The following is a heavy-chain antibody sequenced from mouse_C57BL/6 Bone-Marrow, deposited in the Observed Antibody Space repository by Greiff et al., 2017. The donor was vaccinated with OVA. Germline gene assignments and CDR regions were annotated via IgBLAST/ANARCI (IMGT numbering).Heavy chain of an antibody. J-gene: IGHJ3*01. CDR1: GFNIKDDY. Sequence: VQLKASGAELVRPGASVQLSCTASGFNIKDDYMHWVKQRPEPGLEWIGWLAPENGATEYASKFQGTATITADTSSNTAYLQLSSLTSEDTAVYYCTPPWFAYWGQGTLVTVSA. V-gene: IGHV14-4*01. CDR3: TPPWFAY. CDR2: LAPENGAT.